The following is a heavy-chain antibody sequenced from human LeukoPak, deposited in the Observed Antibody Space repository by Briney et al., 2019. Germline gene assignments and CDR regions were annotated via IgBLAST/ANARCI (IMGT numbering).Heavy chain of an antibody. V-gene: IGHV4-4*02. CDR3: ARDGPDELAYCGGDCYHYYYYYRDV. CDR2: IYHSGST. Sequence: SETESFNSAVSGGSISSSNWWSRVRQPPGKGLEWIGEIYHSGSTNYNPSLKSRVTISVDKSKNQFSLKLSSVTAADTAVYYCARDGPDELAYCGGDCYHYYYYYRDVWGKGTMVTVSS. CDR1: GGSISSSNW. D-gene: IGHD2-21*02. J-gene: IGHJ6*03.